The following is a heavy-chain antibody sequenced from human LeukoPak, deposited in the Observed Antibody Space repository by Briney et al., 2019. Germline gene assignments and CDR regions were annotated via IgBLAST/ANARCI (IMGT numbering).Heavy chain of an antibody. CDR2: INTNTGDT. CDR1: GYTFTAFY. J-gene: IGHJ3*02. D-gene: IGHD3-9*01. CDR3: ARDSNYDVLTASGFDI. V-gene: IGHV1-2*02. Sequence: ASVKVSCKASGYTFTAFYIHWVRQAPGQGLEWMGWINTNTGDTNYAQKFQGRVTMTRDTSVTIAYMELSTLRAEDTAVYYCARDSNYDVLTASGFDIWGQGTMVSVSS.